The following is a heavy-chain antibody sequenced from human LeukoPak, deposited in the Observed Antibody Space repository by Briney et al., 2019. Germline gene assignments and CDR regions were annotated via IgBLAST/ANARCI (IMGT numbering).Heavy chain of an antibody. D-gene: IGHD3-3*01. V-gene: IGHV1-2*02. J-gene: IGHJ6*02. CDR2: INPNSGGT. CDR3: ARSDSISRFLEWLLETNYGMDV. CDR1: GYTFTGYY. Sequence: ASVKVSCKASGYTFTGYYMHWVRQAPGQGLEWMGWINPNSGGTNYAQKFQGRVTMTRDTSISTAYMELSRPRSDDTAVYYCARSDSISRFLEWLLETNYGMDVWGQGTTVTVSS.